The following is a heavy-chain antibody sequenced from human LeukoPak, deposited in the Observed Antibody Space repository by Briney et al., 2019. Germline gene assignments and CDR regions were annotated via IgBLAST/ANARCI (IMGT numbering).Heavy chain of an antibody. CDR3: AKDRPDYDILTGSSLTDY. V-gene: IGHV3-23*01. J-gene: IGHJ4*02. CDR2: ISGSGGST. Sequence: GGSLRLSCAASGFTFSSYAMSWVRQAPGKGLEWVSAISGSGGSTYYADSVKGRFTISRDNSKNTLYLRMNSLRAEDTAVYYCAKDRPDYDILTGSSLTDYWGQGTLVTVSS. D-gene: IGHD3-9*01. CDR1: GFTFSSYA.